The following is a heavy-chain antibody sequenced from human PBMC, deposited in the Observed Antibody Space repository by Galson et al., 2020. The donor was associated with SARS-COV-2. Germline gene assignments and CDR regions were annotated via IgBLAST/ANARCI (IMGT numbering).Heavy chain of an antibody. D-gene: IGHD3-3*01. Sequence: TGGSLRLSCAASGFTFSSSGMHWVRQAPGKGLECVAVISPDGSNKYYADSVKGRFTISRDTSKNTLYLQMNSLRAEDTAVYYCAKDGTYYDFWSGYPTPYYYYGMGVGGQGTTGTVSS. CDR1: GFTFSSSG. CDR3: AKDGTYYDFWSGYPTPYYYYGMGV. J-gene: IGHJ6*02. V-gene: IGHV3-30*18. CDR2: ISPDGSNK.